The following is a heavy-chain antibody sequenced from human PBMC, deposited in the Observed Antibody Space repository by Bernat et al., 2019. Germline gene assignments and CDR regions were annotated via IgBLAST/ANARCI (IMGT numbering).Heavy chain of an antibody. J-gene: IGHJ4*02. D-gene: IGHD4-17*01. Sequence: QVQLVESGGGVVQPGRSLRLSCAASGFTFSSYGTHWVRQAPGKGLEWVAVISYDGSNKYYADSVKGRFTISRDNSKNTLYLQMNSLRAEDTAVYYCAKDGTTYGDLYYFDYWGQGTLVTVSS. V-gene: IGHV3-30*18. CDR2: ISYDGSNK. CDR1: GFTFSSYG. CDR3: AKDGTTYGDLYYFDY.